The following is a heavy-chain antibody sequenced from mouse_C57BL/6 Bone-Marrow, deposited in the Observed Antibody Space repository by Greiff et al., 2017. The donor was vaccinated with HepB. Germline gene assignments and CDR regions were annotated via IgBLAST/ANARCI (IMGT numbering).Heavy chain of an antibody. CDR2: IHPNSGST. V-gene: IGHV1-64*01. D-gene: IGHD1-1*01. CDR3: ARCTLYYYGRDWYFDV. CDR1: GYTFTSYW. J-gene: IGHJ1*03. Sequence: QVQLQQPGAELVKPGASVKLSCKASGYTFTSYWMHWVKQRPGQGLEWIGMIHPNSGSTNYNEKFKSKATLTVDKSSSTAYMQLSRLTSEDSAVYYCARCTLYYYGRDWYFDVWGTGTTVTVYS.